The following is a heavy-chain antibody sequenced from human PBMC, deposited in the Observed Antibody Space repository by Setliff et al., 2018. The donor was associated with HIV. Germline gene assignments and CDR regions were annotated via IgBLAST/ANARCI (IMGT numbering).Heavy chain of an antibody. Sequence: ASVKVSCKASGYTFTSYDINWVRQATGQGLEWMGWMNPNNGNTGYAQKFQGRVTITRNTSINTAYMELSSLGSEDTAVYYCAREVAVAGFNYWGQGTLVTVSS. J-gene: IGHJ4*02. CDR1: GYTFTSYD. CDR3: AREVAVAGFNY. D-gene: IGHD6-19*01. CDR2: MNPNNGNT. V-gene: IGHV1-8*03.